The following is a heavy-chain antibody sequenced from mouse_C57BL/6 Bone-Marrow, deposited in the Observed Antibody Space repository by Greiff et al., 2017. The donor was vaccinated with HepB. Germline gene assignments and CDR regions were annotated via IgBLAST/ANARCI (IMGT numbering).Heavy chain of an antibody. CDR2: IHPYNGDT. J-gene: IGHJ2*01. V-gene: IGHV1-37*01. CDR1: GYSFTGYS. D-gene: IGHD2-3*01. Sequence: VQLQQSGPELVKPRASVKISCKASGYSFTGYSMHWVKQSHGKSLAWIGRIHPYNGDTFSNQKFKGKATLTVDKSSSTAHMELLSLTSEDFAVYDCARGDGPLVYWGRGTAHTDSS. CDR3: ARGDGPLVY.